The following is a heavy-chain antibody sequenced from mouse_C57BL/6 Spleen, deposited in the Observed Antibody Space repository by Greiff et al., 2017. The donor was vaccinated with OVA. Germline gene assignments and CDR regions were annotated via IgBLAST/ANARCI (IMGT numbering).Heavy chain of an antibody. J-gene: IGHJ3*01. V-gene: IGHV1-53*01. CDR1: GYTFTSYC. CDR3: ARGYYSHCFAY. CDR2: INPSNGGT. Sequence: QVQLKQPGTELVKPGASVKLSCKASGYTFTSYCMHWVKQRPGQGLEWIGNINPSNGGTNYNEKFKSKATLTVDKSSSTAYMQLSSMTSEDSAVYYCARGYYSHCFAYWGQGTLVTVSS. D-gene: IGHD2-3*01.